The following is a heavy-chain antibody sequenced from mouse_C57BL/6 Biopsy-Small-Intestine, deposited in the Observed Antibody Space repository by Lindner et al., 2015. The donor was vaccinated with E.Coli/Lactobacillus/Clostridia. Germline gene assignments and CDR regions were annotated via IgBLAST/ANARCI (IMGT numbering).Heavy chain of an antibody. J-gene: IGHJ4*01. CDR3: AREPCIGGRCSIHFDH. D-gene: IGHD1-1*02. CDR2: VDPSGGNT. Sequence: SVKVSCKAFGYSFTIDYLHWVRQAPGQGLEWMGMVDPSGGNTNYAQQFQGRVTMTRDTSTTTVYMELRSLRSDDTAVYYCAREPCIGGRCSIHFDHWGQGTLVTVSS. V-gene: IGHV1-64*01. CDR1: GYSFTIDY.